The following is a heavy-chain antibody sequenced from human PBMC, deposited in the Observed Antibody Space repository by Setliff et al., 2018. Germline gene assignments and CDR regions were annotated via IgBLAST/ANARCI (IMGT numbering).Heavy chain of an antibody. Sequence: GASVKVSCKASGGTFSSYAISWVRQAPGQGLEWMGGIIPIFGTANYAQKFQGRVTITTDESTSTAYMELSSLRSEDTAVYYCARTTTPSWIQLWFDYWGQGTPVTVSS. D-gene: IGHD5-18*01. J-gene: IGHJ4*02. CDR3: ARTTTPSWIQLWFDY. CDR2: IIPIFGTA. CDR1: GGTFSSYA. V-gene: IGHV1-69*05.